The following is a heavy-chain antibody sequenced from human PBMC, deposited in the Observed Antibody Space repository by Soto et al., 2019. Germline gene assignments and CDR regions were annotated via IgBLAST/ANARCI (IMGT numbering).Heavy chain of an antibody. CDR1: GYTFNRYY. V-gene: IGHV1-2*02. Sequence: ASVKVSCKASGYTFNRYYMHWVRQAPGPGLEWMGWISPHTGGTTYAQKFQGRVTMTRDTSVSTAFMELSRLGSDDTAVYYCARETTVTWEVVDYWGQGTLVTVSS. D-gene: IGHD4-17*01. CDR3: ARETTVTWEVVDY. J-gene: IGHJ4*02. CDR2: ISPHTGGT.